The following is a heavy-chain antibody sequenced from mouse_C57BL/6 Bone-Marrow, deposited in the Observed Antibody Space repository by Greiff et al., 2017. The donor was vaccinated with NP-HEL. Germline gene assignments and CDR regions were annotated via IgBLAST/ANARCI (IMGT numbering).Heavy chain of an antibody. D-gene: IGHD4-1*01. J-gene: IGHJ3*01. CDR3: ARRANWEGSWFAY. CDR2: IWSGGST. CDR1: GFSLTSYG. Sequence: QVQLQQSGPGLVQPSQSLSITCTVSGFSLTSYGVHWVRQSPGKGLEWLGVIWSGGSTDYNAAFISSLSISKDNSKSQVFFKMNSLQADDTAIYYCARRANWEGSWFAYWGQGTLVTVSA. V-gene: IGHV2-2*01.